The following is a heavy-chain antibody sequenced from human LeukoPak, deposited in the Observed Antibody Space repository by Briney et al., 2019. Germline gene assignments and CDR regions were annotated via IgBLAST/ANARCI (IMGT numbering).Heavy chain of an antibody. CDR2: IRYDGSNK. Sequence: GSLRLSCAASGFTFSSYGMHWVRQAPGKGLEWVAFIRYDGSNKYYADSVKGRFTISRDNSKNTLYLQMNSLRAEDTAVYYCAKDSIAAAGPDAFDIWGQGTMVTVSS. J-gene: IGHJ3*02. CDR1: GFTFSSYG. D-gene: IGHD6-13*01. CDR3: AKDSIAAAGPDAFDI. V-gene: IGHV3-30*02.